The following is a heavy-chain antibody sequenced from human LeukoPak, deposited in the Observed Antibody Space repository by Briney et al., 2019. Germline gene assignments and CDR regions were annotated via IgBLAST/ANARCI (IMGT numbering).Heavy chain of an antibody. Sequence: SETLSLTXTVSGISVNPYYWSWIRQPVGKGLEWIGRIIYTSGSTNYNPSLNSRVTMSVDTSKNQFSLKLSSVTAADTAVYYCMRDGPSWGLLWGLGTLVTVSS. CDR1: GISVNPYY. CDR3: MRDGPSWGLL. J-gene: IGHJ4*02. V-gene: IGHV4-4*07. CDR2: IIYTSGST. D-gene: IGHD3-16*01.